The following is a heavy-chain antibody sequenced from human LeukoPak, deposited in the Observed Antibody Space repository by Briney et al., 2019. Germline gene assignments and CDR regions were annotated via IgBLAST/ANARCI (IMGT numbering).Heavy chain of an antibody. Sequence: GASVKVSCKASGYTFTSYGISWVRQAPGQGLEWMGWTSAYNGNTNYAQKLQGRVTMTTDTSTSTAYMELRSLRSDDTAVYYCAKEGYCSSTSCYTPLDYWGQGTLVTVSS. D-gene: IGHD2-2*02. J-gene: IGHJ4*02. CDR3: AKEGYCSSTSCYTPLDY. CDR2: TSAYNGNT. CDR1: GYTFTSYG. V-gene: IGHV1-18*01.